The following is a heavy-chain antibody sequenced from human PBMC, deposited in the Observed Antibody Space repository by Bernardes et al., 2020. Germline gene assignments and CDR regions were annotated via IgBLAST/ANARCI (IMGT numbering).Heavy chain of an antibody. CDR3: AKANLEWELLSDY. CDR2: ISGSGGST. J-gene: IGHJ4*02. CDR1: GFTFRSYA. V-gene: IGHV3-23*01. D-gene: IGHD1-26*01. Sequence: GGSLRLSCAASGFTFRSYAMRWVRQAPGKGLEWVSAISGSGGSTYYADSVKGRFTISRDNSKNTLYLQMNSLRAEDTAVYYCAKANLEWELLSDYWGQGTLVTGYS.